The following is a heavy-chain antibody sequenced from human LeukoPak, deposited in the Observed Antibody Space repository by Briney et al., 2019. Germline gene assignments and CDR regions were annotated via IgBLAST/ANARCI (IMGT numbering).Heavy chain of an antibody. V-gene: IGHV3-7*01. CDR3: ARHLTFFDY. J-gene: IGHJ4*02. CDR2: IKQDGSET. Sequence: PGGSLRLSCVVSGLTFSDYWMSWVRQAPGKGLEWVGNIKQDGSETYYADSVKGRFTISRDNAKKSLYLQMNNLRAEDTAVYYCARHLTFFDYWGQGALVSVSS. D-gene: IGHD4/OR15-4a*01. CDR1: GLTFSDYW.